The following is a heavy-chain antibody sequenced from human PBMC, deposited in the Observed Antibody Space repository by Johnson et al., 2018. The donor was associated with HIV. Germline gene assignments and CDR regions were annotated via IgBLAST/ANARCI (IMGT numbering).Heavy chain of an antibody. CDR3: TTKTTVVTLGFDI. Sequence: VQLVESGGGLVKPGGSLRLSCAAYGFIFNDAWMSWVRQAPGKGLEWVGRIKSKIDGGTTDYAAPVKGRFTISRDDSKNTLYLQMNSLKTEDTAVYYCTTKTTVVTLGFDIWGQGTMVTVSS. CDR2: IKSKIDGGTT. V-gene: IGHV3-15*01. D-gene: IGHD4-23*01. J-gene: IGHJ3*02. CDR1: GFIFNDAW.